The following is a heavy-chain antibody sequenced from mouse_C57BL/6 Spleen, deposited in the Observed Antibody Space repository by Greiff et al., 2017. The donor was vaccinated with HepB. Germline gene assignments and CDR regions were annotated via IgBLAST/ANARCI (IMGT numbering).Heavy chain of an antibody. CDR1: GFNIKNTY. Sequence: EVKLQESVAELVRPGASVKLSCTASGFNIKNTYMHWVKQRPEQGLEWIGRIDPANGNTKYAPKFQGKATITADTSSNTAYLQLSSLTSEDTAIYYCARRETGYSNYAWFAYWGQGTLVTVSA. CDR3: ARRETGYSNYAWFAY. V-gene: IGHV14-3*01. J-gene: IGHJ3*01. CDR2: IDPANGNT. D-gene: IGHD2-5*01.